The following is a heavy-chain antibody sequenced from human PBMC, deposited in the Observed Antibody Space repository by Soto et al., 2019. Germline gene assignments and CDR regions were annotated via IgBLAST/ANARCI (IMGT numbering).Heavy chain of an antibody. CDR2: IIPILGIA. CDR1: GGTFSSYT. D-gene: IGHD2-21*02. J-gene: IGHJ6*02. V-gene: IGHV1-69*02. Sequence: QVQLVQSGAEVKKPGSSVKVSCKASGGTFSSYTISWVRQAPGQGLEWMGRIIPILGIANYAQKFQGRVTITAETSTSTDYMELSSLRSEDTAVYYCAVVVTATPYYYGMDVWGQGTTVTVSS. CDR3: AVVVTATPYYYGMDV.